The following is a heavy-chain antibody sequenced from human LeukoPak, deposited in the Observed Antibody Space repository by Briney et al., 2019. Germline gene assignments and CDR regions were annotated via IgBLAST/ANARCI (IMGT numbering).Heavy chain of an antibody. CDR1: GGSCDDYY. Sequence: SETLSLTCDVSGGSCDDYYCSWIRQPPGKGLEWIGEIHPHGIFYYNSSLMSRVTISIDTSKSQFSLRLASVTAADTAFYYCARGRDRSKAGDLWGQGSLVTVSS. J-gene: IGHJ5*02. V-gene: IGHV4-34*01. CDR2: IHPHGIF. D-gene: IGHD5-24*01. CDR3: ARGRDRSKAGDL.